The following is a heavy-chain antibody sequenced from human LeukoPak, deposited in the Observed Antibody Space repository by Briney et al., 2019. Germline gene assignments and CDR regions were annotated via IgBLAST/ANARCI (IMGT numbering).Heavy chain of an antibody. CDR2: IDAGATST. CDR1: GLPFNKYE. V-gene: IGHV3-48*03. J-gene: IGHJ4*02. D-gene: IGHD2-21*02. CDR3: VRGRLLRSTKYFDY. Sequence: GGSLRLSCAASGLPFNKYEMHWVRQAPGKGLEWVSYIDAGATSTNYADSVWGRFTLSRDNAQNSVHLQMNSLRDEDTAVYYCVRGRLLRSTKYFDYWGQGALVTVSS.